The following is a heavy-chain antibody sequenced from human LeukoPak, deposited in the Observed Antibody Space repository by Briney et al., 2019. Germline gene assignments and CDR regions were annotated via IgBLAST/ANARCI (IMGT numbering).Heavy chain of an antibody. J-gene: IGHJ3*02. D-gene: IGHD6-19*01. CDR2: IYYSGST. Sequence: SETLSLTCTVSGGSISSYYWSWIRQPPGKGLEWIGYIYYSGSTNYNPSLKSRVTISVDTSKNQFSLKLSSVTAADTAVYYCARDNLGWYDAFDIWGQGTMVTVSS. V-gene: IGHV4-59*01. CDR3: ARDNLGWYDAFDI. CDR1: GGSISSYY.